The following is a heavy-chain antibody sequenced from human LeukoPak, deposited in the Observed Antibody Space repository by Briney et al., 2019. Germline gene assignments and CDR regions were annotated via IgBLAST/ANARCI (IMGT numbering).Heavy chain of an antibody. V-gene: IGHV3-49*04. D-gene: IGHD3-10*01. CDR3: TREAVRGVSINSRGDY. Sequence: GGSLTLSCTASGFTFSDYAMGWVRQAPRKGLEWVGFIRSKAYGGTTEYAASVKGRFTISRDDSKSLAYLQMNSLKTEDTAVYYCTREAVRGVSINSRGDYWGQRTLVTVSS. CDR2: IRSKAYGGTT. CDR1: GFTFSDYA. J-gene: IGHJ4*02.